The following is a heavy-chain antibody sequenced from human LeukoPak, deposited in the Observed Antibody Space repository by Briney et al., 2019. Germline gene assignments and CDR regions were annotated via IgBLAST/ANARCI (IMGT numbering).Heavy chain of an antibody. CDR3: AKDVVGQQWPESY. Sequence: PGGSLRLSCAASEFTFSRFGMHWVRQAPGKGLEWVAFIQYDGSIKLYGDSVKGRFTISRDNSKNTLYLQMNSLRPEDTAVYHCAKDVVGQQWPESYWGQGSLVTVSS. CDR2: IQYDGSIK. J-gene: IGHJ4*02. D-gene: IGHD6-19*01. V-gene: IGHV3-30*02. CDR1: EFTFSRFG.